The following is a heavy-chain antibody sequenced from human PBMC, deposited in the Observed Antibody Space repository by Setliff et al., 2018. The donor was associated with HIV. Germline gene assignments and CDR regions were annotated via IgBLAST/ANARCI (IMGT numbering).Heavy chain of an antibody. D-gene: IGHD4-17*01. CDR2: IHHTGHI. V-gene: IGHV4-34*01. CDR3: TRFDVTPMTTRDY. Sequence: SETLSLTWAFYGASFTDYYWNWIRQPPGKGLEWIGEIHHTGHINYNPSFKSRVTMSLDMSTNQFSLKMASMTAADSAVYYCTRFDVTPMTTRDYWGQGTRVTVSS. CDR1: GASFTDYY. J-gene: IGHJ4*02.